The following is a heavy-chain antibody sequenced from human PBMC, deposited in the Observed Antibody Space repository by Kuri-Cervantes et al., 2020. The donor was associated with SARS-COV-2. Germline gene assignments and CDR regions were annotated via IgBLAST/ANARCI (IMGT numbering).Heavy chain of an antibody. J-gene: IGHJ4*02. CDR3: AKASPTSYSSGWYAHY. CDR2: ISGSGGST. CDR1: GFTFSCYA. D-gene: IGHD6-19*01. V-gene: IGHV3-23*01. Sequence: GGSLKISCAASGFTFSCYAMSWVRQAPGKGLEWVSTISGSGGSTYYADSVKGRFTISRDNSKNTLYLQMNSLRAEDTAVYYCAKASPTSYSSGWYAHYWGQGTLVTVSS.